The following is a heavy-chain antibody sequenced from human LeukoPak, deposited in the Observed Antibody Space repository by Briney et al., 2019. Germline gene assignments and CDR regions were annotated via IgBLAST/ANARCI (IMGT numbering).Heavy chain of an antibody. J-gene: IGHJ4*02. CDR3: SSDDDRPGSSNFDY. Sequence: GGSLRLSCTTSGFTFGDYALSWVRQAPGKGLEWVGFIRSKAYGGTTEYSASVKGRFTISRDDSKTIAYLQMNSLKAEDTAVYYCSSDDDRPGSSNFDYWGQGTLVTVSS. V-gene: IGHV3-49*04. CDR1: GFTFGDYA. CDR2: IRSKAYGGTT. D-gene: IGHD3-10*01.